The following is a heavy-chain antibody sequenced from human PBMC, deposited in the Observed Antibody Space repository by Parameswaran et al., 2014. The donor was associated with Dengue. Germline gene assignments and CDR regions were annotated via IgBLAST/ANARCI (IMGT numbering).Heavy chain of an antibody. D-gene: IGHD4-17*01. CDR3: AREGVTTNYYYYMDV. J-gene: IGHJ6*03. CDR2: IYYSGST. Sequence: RWIRQPPGKGLEWIGYIYYSGSTNYNPSLKSRVTISVDTSKNQFSLKLSSVTAADTAVYYCAREGVTTNYYYYMDVWGKGTTVTVSS. V-gene: IGHV4-59*01.